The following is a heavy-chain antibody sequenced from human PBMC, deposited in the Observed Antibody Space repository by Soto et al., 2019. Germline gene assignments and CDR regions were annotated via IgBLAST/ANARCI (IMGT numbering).Heavy chain of an antibody. J-gene: IGHJ6*03. CDR2: INSDGSST. D-gene: IGHD3-10*01. CDR3: ARDPDGSGSYYHPYYYYYYMDV. Sequence: TGGSLRLSCAASGFTFSSYWMHWVRQAPGKGLVWVSRINSDGSSTSYADSVKGRFTISRDNAKNTLYLQMNSLRAEDTAVYYCARDPDGSGSYYHPYYYYYYMDVWGKGTTVTVSS. V-gene: IGHV3-74*01. CDR1: GFTFSSYW.